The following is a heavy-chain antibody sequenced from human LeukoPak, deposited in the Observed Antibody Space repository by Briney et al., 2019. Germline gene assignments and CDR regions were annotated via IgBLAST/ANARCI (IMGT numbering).Heavy chain of an antibody. Sequence: PGGSLRLSCAASGFTVSSNYMSRVRQAPGKGLEWVSVIYSGGSTYYEDSVKGRFTISRDNSKNTLYLQINSRRAEDTAVYYCARGGIAPYYYYGMDVWGQGTTVTVSS. CDR1: GFTVSSNY. CDR2: IYSGGST. J-gene: IGHJ6*02. D-gene: IGHD2-21*01. CDR3: ARGGIAPYYYYGMDV. V-gene: IGHV3-66*01.